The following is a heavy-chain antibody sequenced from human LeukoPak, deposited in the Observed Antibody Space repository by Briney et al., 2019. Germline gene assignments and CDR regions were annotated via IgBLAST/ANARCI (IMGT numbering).Heavy chain of an antibody. CDR2: IFNSGGT. D-gene: IGHD5-18*01. CDR3: ARGPKYSYFNY. J-gene: IGHJ4*02. V-gene: IGHV3-53*01. Sequence: GGSLRLSCAASGFTVSSNYMSLVRQAPGKGLKWVSVIFNSGGTYYADSVKGRFTISRDNSKNTLYLQMNSLKAEDTAVYYCARGPKYSYFNYWGQGTLVTVSS. CDR1: GFTVSSNY.